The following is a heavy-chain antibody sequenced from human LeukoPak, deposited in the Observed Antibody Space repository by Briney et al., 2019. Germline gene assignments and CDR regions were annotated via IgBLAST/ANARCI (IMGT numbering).Heavy chain of an antibody. CDR2: IYYSGST. V-gene: IGHV4-59*11. J-gene: IGHJ3*02. D-gene: IGHD2-15*01. CDR1: GASITSSHW. CDR3: AREIVVVVAARETRAFDI. Sequence: SGTLSLTCAVSGASITSSHWWSWIRQPPGKGLEWIGYIYYSGSTNYNPSLKSRVTISVDTSKNQFSLKLSSVTAADTAVYYCAREIVVVVAARETRAFDIWGQGTMVTVSP.